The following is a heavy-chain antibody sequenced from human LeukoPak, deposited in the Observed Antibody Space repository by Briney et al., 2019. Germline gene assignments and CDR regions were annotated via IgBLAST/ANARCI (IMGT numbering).Heavy chain of an antibody. CDR2: IYPGDSDT. D-gene: IGHD2-15*01. CDR3: ARKGDRYCSGGSCYGIDY. CDR1: GYRFTSYW. Sequence: GESLKISCKGSGYRFTSYWIGWVRPMPGKGLGGMGIIYPGDSDTRYSPSFQGQVTISADKSISTAYLQWSSLKASDTAMYYCARKGDRYCSGGSCYGIDYWGQGTLVTVSS. V-gene: IGHV5-51*01. J-gene: IGHJ4*02.